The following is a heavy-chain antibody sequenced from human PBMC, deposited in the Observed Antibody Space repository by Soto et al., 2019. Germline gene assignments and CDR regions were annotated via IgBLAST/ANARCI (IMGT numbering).Heavy chain of an antibody. CDR1: GFTFSSYG. CDR3: AKELTGPRDDY. Sequence: QVQLVESGGGVVQPGRSLRLSCAASGFTFSSYGMHWVRQAPGKGLEWVAVISYDGSNKYYADSVKGRFTISRDNSKNTLYLQMNSLRAEDTAVYSCAKELTGPRDDYWGQGTLVTVSS. CDR2: ISYDGSNK. D-gene: IGHD1-20*01. V-gene: IGHV3-30*18. J-gene: IGHJ4*02.